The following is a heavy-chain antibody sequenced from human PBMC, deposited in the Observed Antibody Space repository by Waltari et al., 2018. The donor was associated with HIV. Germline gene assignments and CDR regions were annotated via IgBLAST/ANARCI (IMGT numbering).Heavy chain of an antibody. CDR2: VNTYNGNT. CDR1: HG. Sequence: HGIIWVRQAPGQGLEWMGWVNTYNGNTNYAQKFQGRVSMTTDTSTSTAYMELRSLRSDDTAIYFCARVATTETSQFYGMDVWGQGTTVTVSS. J-gene: IGHJ6*02. V-gene: IGHV1-18*01. CDR3: ARVATTETSQFYGMDV. D-gene: IGHD2-2*01.